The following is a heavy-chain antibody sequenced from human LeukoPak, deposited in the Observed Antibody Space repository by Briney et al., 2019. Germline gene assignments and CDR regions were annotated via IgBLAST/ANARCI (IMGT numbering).Heavy chain of an antibody. Sequence: PGGSLRLSCAASGFTFSSYAMSWVRQAPGKGLEWVSAISGSGGSTYYADSVKGRFTISRDNSKNTLYLQMNSLRAEDTAVYYCAKDPTIFGVVPSFFDYWGQGTLVTVSS. CDR1: GFTFSSYA. CDR3: AKDPTIFGVVPSFFDY. CDR2: ISGSGGST. J-gene: IGHJ4*02. V-gene: IGHV3-23*01. D-gene: IGHD3-3*01.